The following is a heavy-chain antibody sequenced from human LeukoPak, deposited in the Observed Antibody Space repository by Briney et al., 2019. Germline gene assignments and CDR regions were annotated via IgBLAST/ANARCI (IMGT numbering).Heavy chain of an antibody. CDR3: ARDRSSRLLSDFDY. Sequence: GGSLRLSCAASGFTFSSYGMHWVRQAPGKGLEWVAVIWYDGSNKYYANSVKGRFTISRDNSKNTLYLQMNSLRAEDTAVYYCARDRSSRLLSDFDYWGQGTLVTVSS. D-gene: IGHD2-2*01. V-gene: IGHV3-33*01. CDR2: IWYDGSNK. CDR1: GFTFSSYG. J-gene: IGHJ4*02.